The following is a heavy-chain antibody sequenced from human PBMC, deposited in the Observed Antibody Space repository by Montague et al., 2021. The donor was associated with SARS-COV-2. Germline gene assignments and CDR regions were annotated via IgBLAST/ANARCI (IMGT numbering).Heavy chain of an antibody. V-gene: IGHV3-48*03. J-gene: IGHJ6*03. CDR1: GFTFSSYE. Sequence: SLRLSCAASGFTFSSYEMNWVRQAPGEGLEWVSYISSSGSTIYYADFVKGRFTISRDNAKNSLYLQMNSLRAEDTAVYYCARVVTIFGVVTYYYYYYMDVWGKGTTVTVSS. CDR3: ARVVTIFGVVTYYYYYYMDV. D-gene: IGHD3-3*01. CDR2: ISSSGSTI.